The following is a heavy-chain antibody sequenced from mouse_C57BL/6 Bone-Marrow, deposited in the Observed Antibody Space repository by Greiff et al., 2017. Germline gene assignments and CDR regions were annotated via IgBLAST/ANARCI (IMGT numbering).Heavy chain of an antibody. CDR2: ISSGSSTI. V-gene: IGHV5-17*01. CDR3: ATRGPPSAMDY. CDR1: GFTFSDNG. Sequence: EVKLVESGGGLVKPGGSLKLSCAASGFTFSDNGMHWVRQAPEKGLEWVAYISSGSSTIYYADTVKGRITISRDNAKNTRFLQMTSLRSEDTAMYYCATRGPPSAMDYWGQGTSVTVSS. J-gene: IGHJ4*01.